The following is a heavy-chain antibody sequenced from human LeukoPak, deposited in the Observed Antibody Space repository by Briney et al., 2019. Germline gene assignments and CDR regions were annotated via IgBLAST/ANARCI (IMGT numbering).Heavy chain of an antibody. J-gene: IGHJ4*02. Sequence: APVKVSCKESGYTFTRYYMHWVRQAPGQGLEWMGIINPSGGSTSYAQKFQGRVTMTRDTSTSTVYMELNSLRSEDTAVYYCAKGYCSGGTCYSYDYWGQGTLVTVSS. CDR2: INPSGGST. CDR3: AKGYCSGGTCYSYDY. D-gene: IGHD2-15*01. V-gene: IGHV1-46*01. CDR1: GYTFTRYY.